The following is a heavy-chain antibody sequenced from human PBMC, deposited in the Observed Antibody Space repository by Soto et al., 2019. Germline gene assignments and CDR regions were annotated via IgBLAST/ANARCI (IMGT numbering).Heavy chain of an antibody. D-gene: IGHD6-13*01. CDR2: IYHTGIT. J-gene: IGHJ5*02. CDR3: ARGDEGVLTSKFDP. CDR1: GASITTDGHY. V-gene: IGHV4-31*03. Sequence: QVQLQESGPGLVKPSQTLSLTCTVSGASITTDGHYWSWIRQHPGKGLEWIGYIYHTGITYYNPSLKSRLTLXVXTXXNHFSLKLSSVTAADTAVYYCARGDEGVLTSKFDPWGQGTLVTVSS.